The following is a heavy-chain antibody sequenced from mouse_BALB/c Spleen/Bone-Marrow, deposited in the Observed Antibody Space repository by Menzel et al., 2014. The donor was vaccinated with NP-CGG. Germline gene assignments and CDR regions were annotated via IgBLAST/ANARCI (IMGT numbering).Heavy chain of an antibody. CDR3: TRNYGFDD. D-gene: IGHD1-1*01. CDR2: ILPGSGST. J-gene: IGHJ2*01. CDR1: GYTFSSYC. V-gene: IGHV1-9*01. Sequence: VKLVESGAELLKPGASVKISCKATGYTFSSYCIEWVKQRPGHGLEWIGGILPGSGSTNYNEKFKGKATFTADTSSNPAYRQLSSQTSEDCGVYYCTRNYGFDDWGQGTTVTVSS.